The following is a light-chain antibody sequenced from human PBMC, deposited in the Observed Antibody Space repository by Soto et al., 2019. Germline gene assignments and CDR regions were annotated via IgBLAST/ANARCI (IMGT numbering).Light chain of an antibody. J-gene: IGKJ5*01. Sequence: EIVLTQSPATLSLSPGERATLSCRASQSVSSYLAWYQQKPGQAPRLLIYDASNRATGIPARFSGSGSGTDFTLTISSLEPEDFAVYYCQQRSNWPLTCGQGTGLEIK. V-gene: IGKV3-11*01. CDR1: QSVSSY. CDR3: QQRSNWPLT. CDR2: DAS.